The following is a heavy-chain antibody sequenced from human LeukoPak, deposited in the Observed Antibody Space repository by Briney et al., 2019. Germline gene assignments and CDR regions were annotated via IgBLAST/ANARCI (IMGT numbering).Heavy chain of an antibody. Sequence: GGSLRLSCAASGFTFSSYGMHWVRQAPGEGLEWVAVIWYDGSNKYYADSVKGRFTISRDNSKNTLYLQMNSLRAEDTAVYYCAKEMKVCSGGSCYYYYMDVWGKGTTVTVSS. CDR1: GFTFSSYG. CDR3: AKEMKVCSGGSCYYYYMDV. J-gene: IGHJ6*03. D-gene: IGHD2-15*01. CDR2: IWYDGSNK. V-gene: IGHV3-33*06.